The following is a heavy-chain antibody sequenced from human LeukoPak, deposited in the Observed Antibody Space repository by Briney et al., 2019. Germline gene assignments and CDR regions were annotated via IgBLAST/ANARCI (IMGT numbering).Heavy chain of an antibody. J-gene: IGHJ4*02. CDR2: IYGSGST. D-gene: IGHD2-2*01. Sequence: SETLSLTCTVSGGSISSYYWSWIRQPLGKGLEWIGDIYGSGSTNYNPSLKSRVSMSADTSKNQISLNLKFVTAADTAVYYCARQTMLVGYANGLGFNYWGEGTLVTVSS. V-gene: IGHV4-59*01. CDR1: GGSISSYY. CDR3: ARQTMLVGYANGLGFNY.